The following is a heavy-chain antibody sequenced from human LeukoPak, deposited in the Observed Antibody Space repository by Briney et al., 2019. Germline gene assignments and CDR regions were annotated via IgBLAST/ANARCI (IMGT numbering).Heavy chain of an antibody. J-gene: IGHJ4*02. CDR2: IYYSGST. D-gene: IGHD1-1*01. CDR1: GGSFNDYH. Sequence: PSETLSLTCAVYGGSFNDYHWTWIRQPPGKGLEYIGYIYYSGSTNHNPSLKSRVTISVDTSKNQFSLKLSSVTAADTAVYYCARGRYTFDYWGQGTLVTVSS. V-gene: IGHV4-59*01. CDR3: ARGRYTFDY.